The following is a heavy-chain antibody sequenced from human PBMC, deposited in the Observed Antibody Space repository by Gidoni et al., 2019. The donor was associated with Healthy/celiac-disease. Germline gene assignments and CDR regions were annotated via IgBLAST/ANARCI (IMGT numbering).Heavy chain of an antibody. CDR2: IYYGGST. V-gene: IGHV4-39*01. CDR3: ARGGPSARCQGGFDV. J-gene: IGHJ3*01. Sequence: QLKVLESGPRLVQPAETLSLTCTVADGSFSSSGYYWGWMRQPPGKGLRWIGSIYYGGSTYYHPSLRRRITISVDTSSTPFSLQLSSVTAADAAVYCGARGGPSARCQGGFDVWGQGTMVTVSS. CDR1: DGSFSSSGYY. D-gene: IGHD2-15*01.